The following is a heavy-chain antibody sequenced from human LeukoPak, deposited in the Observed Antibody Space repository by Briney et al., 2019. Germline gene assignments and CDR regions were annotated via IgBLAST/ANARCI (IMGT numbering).Heavy chain of an antibody. CDR1: GGSMSDFY. CDR3: ARENPSGYYNRPIDY. J-gene: IGHJ4*02. CDR2: IYYSGSI. D-gene: IGHD3-22*01. Sequence: PSETLSLTCTVSGGSMSDFYWSWIRQPPGKGLEWLGDIYYSGSIKYNPSLKSRVTMSVDTSKNQFSLKLSSVTAADTAIYYCARENPSGYYNRPIDYWGQGTLVTVSS. V-gene: IGHV4-59*01.